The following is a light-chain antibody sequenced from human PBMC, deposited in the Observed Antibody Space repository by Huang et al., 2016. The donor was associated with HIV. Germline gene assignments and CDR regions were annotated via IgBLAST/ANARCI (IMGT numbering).Light chain of an antibody. Sequence: ELVMTQSPATLSVSPGERATLSCRASQSVSSNLAWYQQKPGQAPRLLIYGASTSATGIPARFSGSGSGTEFTLTISSLQSEDFAVYYCQQYNNWPPRYTFGQGTKLEIK. CDR2: GAS. V-gene: IGKV3-15*01. CDR1: QSVSSN. CDR3: QQYNNWPPRYT. J-gene: IGKJ2*01.